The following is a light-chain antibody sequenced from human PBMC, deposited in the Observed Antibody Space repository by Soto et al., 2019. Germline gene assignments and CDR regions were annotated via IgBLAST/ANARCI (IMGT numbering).Light chain of an antibody. V-gene: IGLV2-14*01. CDR2: EVY. Sequence: QSVLTQPASVSGSPGQSITISCTGTSSDVGGYNYVSWYQQHPGKAPKFMIYEVYNRPSGVSDHFSGSKSGNTASLTISGLQPEDEADYYCSSYTSSTSLLYVFGTGTKVTVL. J-gene: IGLJ1*01. CDR1: SSDVGGYNY. CDR3: SSYTSSTSLLYV.